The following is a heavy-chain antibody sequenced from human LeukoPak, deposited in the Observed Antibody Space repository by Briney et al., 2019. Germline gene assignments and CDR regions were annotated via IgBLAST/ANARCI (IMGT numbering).Heavy chain of an antibody. CDR2: IYYSGST. CDR3: ARVAYSYGSGAFDI. D-gene: IGHD5-18*01. Sequence: SETLSLTCTVSGGSISSYYWSWIRQPPGKGLEWIGYIYYSGSTNYNPSLKSRVTISVDTSKNQFSLKLSSVTAADTAVYYCARVAYSYGSGAFDIWGQGTMVTVSS. CDR1: GGSISSYY. J-gene: IGHJ3*02. V-gene: IGHV4-59*12.